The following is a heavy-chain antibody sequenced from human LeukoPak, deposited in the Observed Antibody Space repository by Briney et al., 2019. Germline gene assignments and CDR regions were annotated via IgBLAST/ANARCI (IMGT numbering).Heavy chain of an antibody. CDR1: GFTFSSYG. Sequence: GRSLRLSCAASGFTFSSYGMHWVRQAPGKGLEWVAVISYDGSNKYYADSVKGRFTISRDNSKNTLYLQMNSLRAEDTAVYYCAKDLSPYCSGGSCPRGFDYWGQGTLVTVSS. J-gene: IGHJ4*02. V-gene: IGHV3-30*18. CDR3: AKDLSPYCSGGSCPRGFDY. D-gene: IGHD2-15*01. CDR2: ISYDGSNK.